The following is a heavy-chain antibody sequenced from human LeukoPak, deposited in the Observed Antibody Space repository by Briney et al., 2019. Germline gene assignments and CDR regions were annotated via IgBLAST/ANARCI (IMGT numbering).Heavy chain of an antibody. J-gene: IGHJ6*03. CDR3: ARVDRYHYYLDV. V-gene: IGHV1-69*05. CDR1: GGTFSSYS. CDR2: IMPLFNTA. Sequence: SVKVSCKASGGTFSSYSITWVRQAPGQGLEWMGGIMPLFNTANYAQQFQGRVTITTDESTSTAYMELSSLRFEDTAMYYCARVDRYHYYLDVWRKGTTVTVSS.